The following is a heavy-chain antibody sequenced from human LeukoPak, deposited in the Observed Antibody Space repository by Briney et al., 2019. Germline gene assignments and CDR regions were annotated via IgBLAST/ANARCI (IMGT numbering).Heavy chain of an antibody. CDR2: ISWNSGSI. CDR3: AKDKEQQLVQGPFDY. CDR1: GFTFDDYA. J-gene: IGHJ4*02. D-gene: IGHD6-13*01. Sequence: GGSLRLSCAASGFTFDDYAMHWVRQAPGKGLEWVSGISWNSGSIGYADSVKGRFTISRDNAKNSLYLQMNSLRAEDTALYYCAKDKEQQLVQGPFDYWGQGTLVTVSS. V-gene: IGHV3-9*01.